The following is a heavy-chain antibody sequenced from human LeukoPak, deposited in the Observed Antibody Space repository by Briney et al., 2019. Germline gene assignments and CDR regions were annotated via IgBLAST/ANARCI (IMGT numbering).Heavy chain of an antibody. CDR1: GFTFSSYG. Sequence: GGSLRLSCAAYGFTFSSYGMHWVRQAPGKGLEWVAFIRYDGSNKYYADSVKGRFTISRDNSKNTLYLQMNSLRAEDTAVYYCAYIVVVPAAIGYFDYWGQGTLVTVSS. D-gene: IGHD2-2*02. CDR2: IRYDGSNK. CDR3: AYIVVVPAAIGYFDY. J-gene: IGHJ4*02. V-gene: IGHV3-30*02.